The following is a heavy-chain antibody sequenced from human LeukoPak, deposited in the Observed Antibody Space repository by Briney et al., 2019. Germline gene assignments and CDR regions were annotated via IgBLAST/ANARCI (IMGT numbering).Heavy chain of an antibody. V-gene: IGHV3-23*01. D-gene: IGHD6-6*01. CDR2: ISGSGGST. CDR1: GFTFSSYA. CDR3: AKGGQLYYYYYYMDV. J-gene: IGHJ6*03. Sequence: TGGSLRLSCAASGFTFSSYAMSWVRQAPGKGLEWVSAISGSGGSTYYADSVKGRFTISRDNSKNTLYLQMNSLRAEDTAVYYCAKGGQLYYYYYYMDVWGKGTTVTVSS.